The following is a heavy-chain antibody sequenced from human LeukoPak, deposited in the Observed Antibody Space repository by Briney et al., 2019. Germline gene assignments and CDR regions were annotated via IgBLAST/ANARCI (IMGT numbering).Heavy chain of an antibody. V-gene: IGHV1-18*01. CDR3: AREGGYSYGYSAFDI. D-gene: IGHD5-18*01. CDR2: ISAYNGNT. CDR1: GYTFTSYG. Sequence: ASVKVSCKASGYTFTSYGISWVRQAPGQGLEWMGWISAYNGNTNYAQKFQGRVTITTDESTSTAYMELSSLRSEDTAVYYCAREGGYSYGYSAFDIWGQGTMVTVSS. J-gene: IGHJ3*02.